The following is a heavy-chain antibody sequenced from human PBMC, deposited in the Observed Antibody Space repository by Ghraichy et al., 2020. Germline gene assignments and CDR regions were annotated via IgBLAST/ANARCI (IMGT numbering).Heavy chain of an antibody. CDR2: IYYGGST. CDR3: ARGYRAFDI. Sequence: SETLSLTCSVSGDSISNSAYYWGWIRQPPGKGLEWIGSIYYGGSTYYNPSLKSRVTISVDTSENQFSLKLSSVTVADTAVYYCARGYRAFDIWGQGTMVTVSS. CDR1: GDSISNSAYY. J-gene: IGHJ3*02. D-gene: IGHD2-15*01. V-gene: IGHV4-39*01.